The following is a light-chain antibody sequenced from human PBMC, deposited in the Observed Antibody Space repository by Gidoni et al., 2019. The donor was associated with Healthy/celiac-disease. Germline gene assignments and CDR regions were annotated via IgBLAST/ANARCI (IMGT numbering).Light chain of an antibody. CDR3: SSYTSSSTPV. CDR1: SSDVGGYNY. V-gene: IGLV2-14*01. J-gene: IGLJ3*02. CDR2: DVS. Sequence: QPALTQPASVSASPGQSLTISCTGTSSDVGGYNYVYWYQQHTGKAPKLMIYDVSNRPTRVSNRFSGSKSGNTASLTISGLQDEDEADYYCSSYTSSSTPVFGGGTKLTVL.